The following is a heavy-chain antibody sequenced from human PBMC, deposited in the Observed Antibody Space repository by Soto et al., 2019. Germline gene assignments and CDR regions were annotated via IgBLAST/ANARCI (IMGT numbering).Heavy chain of an antibody. J-gene: IGHJ4*02. Sequence: EVHLLESGGGLVQPGGSLRLSCVASGFPFSSFAMAWVRQAPGKGLEWVSTIFGGGNDPYYAYFVKGRLSISRDNSKNTVYLQINSLRAEDTAIYFCAKLEAMGIWEYYFDYWGQGTLVTVSS. CDR1: GFPFSSFA. CDR2: IFGGGNDP. CDR3: AKLEAMGIWEYYFDY. V-gene: IGHV3-23*01. D-gene: IGHD1-26*01.